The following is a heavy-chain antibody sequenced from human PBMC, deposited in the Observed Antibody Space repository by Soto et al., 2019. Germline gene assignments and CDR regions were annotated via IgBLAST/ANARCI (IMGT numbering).Heavy chain of an antibody. V-gene: IGHV3-11*01. Sequence: PGGSLRLSCVASGFTFSDYYMSWIRQAPGKGLEWVSYISSSGSTIYYADSVKGRFTISRDNAKNSLYLQMNSLRAEDTAVYYCARHSSSSPNDAFDIWGQGTMVTVSS. D-gene: IGHD6-6*01. CDR3: ARHSSSSPNDAFDI. CDR2: ISSSGSTI. J-gene: IGHJ3*02. CDR1: GFTFSDYY.